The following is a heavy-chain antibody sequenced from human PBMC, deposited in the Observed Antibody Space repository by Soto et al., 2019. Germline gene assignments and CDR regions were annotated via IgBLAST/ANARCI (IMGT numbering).Heavy chain of an antibody. V-gene: IGHV3-74*01. D-gene: IGHD3-9*01. J-gene: IGHJ4*02. CDR2: ISGDGVTT. Sequence: EVQLVESGGDLVQRGGSLRLSCAASGFPFSSYWMNWVRHTPGKGLDWVARISGDGVTTYYADSVTGTFTVSRDNAKNTLSLQISGLRAEDTAVYYCAREYYGLLTGYYTDYWSQGTLVSVSS. CDR1: GFPFSSYW. CDR3: AREYYGLLTGYYTDY.